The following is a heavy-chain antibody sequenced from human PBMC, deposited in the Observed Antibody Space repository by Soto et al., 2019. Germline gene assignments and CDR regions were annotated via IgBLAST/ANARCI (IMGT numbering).Heavy chain of an antibody. D-gene: IGHD2-2*01. Sequence: PLETLSLTCTVSGGSVSSGSYYWSWIRQPPGKGLEWIGYIYYSGSTNYNPSLKSRVTISVDTSKNQFSLKLSSVTAADTAVYYCAREVVVVPAAPPLYYYGMDVWGQGTTVTVSS. CDR2: IYYSGST. CDR1: GGSVSSGSYY. J-gene: IGHJ6*02. CDR3: AREVVVVPAAPPLYYYGMDV. V-gene: IGHV4-61*01.